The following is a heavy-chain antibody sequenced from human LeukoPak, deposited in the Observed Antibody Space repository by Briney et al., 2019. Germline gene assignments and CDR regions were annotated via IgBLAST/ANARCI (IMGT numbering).Heavy chain of an antibody. CDR1: GGSISSGSYY. CDR3: ARALFSYWFDP. V-gene: IGHV4-61*02. Sequence: SETLSLTCTVSGGSISSGSYYWSWIRQPAGKGLERIGRIYTSGSTNYNPSLKSRVTISVDTSKNQFSLKLSSVTAADTAVYYCARALFSYWFDPWGQGTLVTVSS. J-gene: IGHJ5*02. CDR2: IYTSGST. D-gene: IGHD3-10*01.